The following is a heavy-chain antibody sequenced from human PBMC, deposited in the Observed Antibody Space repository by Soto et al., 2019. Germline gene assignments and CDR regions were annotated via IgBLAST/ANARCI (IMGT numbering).Heavy chain of an antibody. Sequence: GASVKVSCKVSGYTLTELSMHWVRQAPAKGLEWMGGFDPEDGETIYAQKFQGRVTMTEDTSTDTAYMELSSLRSEDTAVYYCATASRCSGGSCSLDYWGQGTLVTVSS. D-gene: IGHD2-15*01. CDR3: ATASRCSGGSCSLDY. J-gene: IGHJ4*02. CDR2: FDPEDGET. CDR1: GYTLTELS. V-gene: IGHV1-24*01.